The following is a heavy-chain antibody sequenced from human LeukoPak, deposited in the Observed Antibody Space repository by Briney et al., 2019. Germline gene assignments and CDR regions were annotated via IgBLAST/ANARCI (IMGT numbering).Heavy chain of an antibody. J-gene: IGHJ4*02. V-gene: IGHV4-59*12. CDR3: ARDRGSFGTDY. CDR1: GGSISSYY. Sequence: TSETLPLTCTVSGGSISSYYWSWIRQPPGKGLEWIGEIFHGGSANYNPSLKSRVTISVDKSKNQFSLNLISVTAADTAVYYCARDRGSFGTDYWGQGTLVTVSS. D-gene: IGHD3-10*01. CDR2: IFHGGSA.